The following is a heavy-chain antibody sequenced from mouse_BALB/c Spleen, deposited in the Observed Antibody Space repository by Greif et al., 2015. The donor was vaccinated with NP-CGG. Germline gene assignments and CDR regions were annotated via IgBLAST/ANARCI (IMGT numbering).Heavy chain of an antibody. Sequence: VQLQQPGPELVEPGASVKMSCKASGYTFTNYVIHWVKQKPGQGLEWIGYINPYNDGTKYNEKFKGKATLTSDKSSNPAFMFLSSLTSDDSAVYYCALREYGNYGFAYWGQGTLVTVSA. CDR1: GYTFTNYV. D-gene: IGHD2-10*02. CDR3: ALREYGNYGFAY. V-gene: IGHV1-14*01. CDR2: INPYNDGT. J-gene: IGHJ3*01.